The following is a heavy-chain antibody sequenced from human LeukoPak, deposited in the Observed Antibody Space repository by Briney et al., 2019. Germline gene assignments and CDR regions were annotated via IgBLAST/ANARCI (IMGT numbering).Heavy chain of an antibody. V-gene: IGHV4-39*01. CDR1: GGSISSSSYF. Sequence: PSETLSLTCTVSGGSISSSSYFWGWIRQPPGKGLEWIGSIYYGGNTYYNLSLKSRVTISVNMSKNQFSLKLSSVTAADTAVYYCAHWSSYGDYDPLFDYWGQGTLVTVSS. CDR3: AHWSSYGDYDPLFDY. D-gene: IGHD4-17*01. CDR2: IYYGGNT. J-gene: IGHJ4*02.